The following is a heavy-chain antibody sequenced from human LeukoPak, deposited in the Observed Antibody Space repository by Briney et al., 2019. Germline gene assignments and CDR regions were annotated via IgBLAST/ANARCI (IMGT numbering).Heavy chain of an antibody. Sequence: GASVKVSCKASGYTFTDYFIHWVRQAPGQGLEWMGWIRPNSGDTHYAQRFQGRVTMTRDTSVSTAHMELSSLRSDDTAIYYCARNYGHNSTYFYFWGQGTVVTVSS. CDR2: IRPNSGDT. D-gene: IGHD4-17*01. CDR1: GYTFTDYF. V-gene: IGHV1-2*02. CDR3: ARNYGHNSTYFYF. J-gene: IGHJ4*02.